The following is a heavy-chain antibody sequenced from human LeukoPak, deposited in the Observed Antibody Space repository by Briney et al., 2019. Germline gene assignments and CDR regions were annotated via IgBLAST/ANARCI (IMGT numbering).Heavy chain of an antibody. D-gene: IGHD4-17*01. Sequence: GASVKVSCKVSGCTLTELSMHWVRQAPGRGLEGVGGFDPEDGETIYVQKFHGRVTMTEDTSTDTAYMELSSLRSEDTAVYYCASYYGDYSAHFQHWGQATLVTVSS. CDR1: GCTLTELS. V-gene: IGHV1-24*01. CDR3: ASYYGDYSAHFQH. CDR2: FDPEDGET. J-gene: IGHJ1*01.